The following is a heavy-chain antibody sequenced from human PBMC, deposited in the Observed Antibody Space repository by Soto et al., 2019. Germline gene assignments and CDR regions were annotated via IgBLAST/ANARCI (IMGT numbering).Heavy chain of an antibody. CDR1: GGSFSGYY. Sequence: QVQLQQWGAGLLKPSETLSLTCAVYGGSFSGYYWSWIRQPPGKGLEWIGEINHSGSTNYNPSLKSRVTISVDTSKNQFSLKLSSVTAADTAVYYCARGGIAAAGRGFDPWGQGALVTVSS. CDR2: INHSGST. V-gene: IGHV4-34*01. CDR3: ARGGIAAAGRGFDP. J-gene: IGHJ5*02. D-gene: IGHD6-13*01.